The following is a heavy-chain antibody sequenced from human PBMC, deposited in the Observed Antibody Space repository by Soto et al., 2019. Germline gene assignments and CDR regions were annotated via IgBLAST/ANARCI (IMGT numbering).Heavy chain of an antibody. Sequence: PSETLSPPCTVSGGSISSGGYYWSWIRQHPGKGLEWIGYIYYSGSTYYNPSLNSRVTISVDTSKNQFSVKLSSVTAADTAVYYCAIVSPVYDYWGQRTLVTVSS. CDR1: GGSISSGGYY. CDR3: AIVSPVYDY. J-gene: IGHJ4*02. CDR2: IYYSGST. V-gene: IGHV4-31*03.